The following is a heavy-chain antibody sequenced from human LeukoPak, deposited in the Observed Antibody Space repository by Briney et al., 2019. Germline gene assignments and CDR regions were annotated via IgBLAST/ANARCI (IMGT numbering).Heavy chain of an antibody. D-gene: IGHD1-1*01. V-gene: IGHV3-21*04. CDR2: ISSSSSYI. CDR1: GFTFSSYS. J-gene: IGHJ4*02. Sequence: GGSLRLSCAASGFTFSSYSMNWVRQAPGKGLEWVSSISSSSSYIYYADSVKGRFTISRDNSKNTLYLQMNSLRAEDTAVYYCAKAPPYKKYFDYWGQGTLVTVSS. CDR3: AKAPPYKKYFDY.